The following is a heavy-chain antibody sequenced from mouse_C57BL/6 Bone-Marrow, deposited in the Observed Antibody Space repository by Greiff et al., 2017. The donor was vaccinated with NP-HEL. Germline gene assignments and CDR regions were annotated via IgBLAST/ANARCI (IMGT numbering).Heavy chain of an antibody. V-gene: IGHV1-81*01. CDR2: IYPRSGNT. J-gene: IGHJ1*03. CDR3: ARRSHWYFDV. Sequence: VQLQESGAELARPGASVKLSCKASGYTFTSYGISWVKQRTGQGLEWIGEIYPRSGNTYYNEKFKGKATLTADKSSSTAYMELRSLTSEDSAVYSCARRSHWYFDVWGTGTTVTVSS. CDR1: GYTFTSYG.